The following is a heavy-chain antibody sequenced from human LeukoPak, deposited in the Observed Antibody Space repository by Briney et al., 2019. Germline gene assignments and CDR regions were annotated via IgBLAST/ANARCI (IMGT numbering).Heavy chain of an antibody. CDR2: IKQGGSER. V-gene: IGHV3-7*01. Sequence: TGGSLRLSCAPSGFMFSRHWMSWVRQAPGKGPEWGANIKQGGSERYYVDSVKGRFTISRDNAKNSLYLQMNSLRAEDTAVYYCARDGGHSTDFDYWGQGTLVTVSS. J-gene: IGHJ4*02. CDR3: ARDGGHSTDFDY. D-gene: IGHD2/OR15-2a*01. CDR1: GFMFSRHW.